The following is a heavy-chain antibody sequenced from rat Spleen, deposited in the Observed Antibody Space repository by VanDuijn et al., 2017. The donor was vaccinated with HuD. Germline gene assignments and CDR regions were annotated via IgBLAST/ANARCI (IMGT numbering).Heavy chain of an antibody. CDR3: AREAGIPFHYFDF. J-gene: IGHJ2*01. CDR2: ISYDGSST. V-gene: IGHV5-7*01. Sequence: EVQLVESGGGLVQPGRSLTLSCAASGFTFSDYNLAWVRQAPKKGLEWVATISYDGSSTYYRGSVKGRFTISRDRTKSILYLQMDSLRSEDTATYYCAREAGIPFHYFDFWGQGVMVTVSS. CDR1: GFTFSDYN. D-gene: IGHD2-2*01.